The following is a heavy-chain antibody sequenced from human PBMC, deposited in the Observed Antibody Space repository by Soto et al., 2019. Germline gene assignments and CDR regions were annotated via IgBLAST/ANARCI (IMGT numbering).Heavy chain of an antibody. CDR3: ARDLCPLGSGSPCPRYGLDF. D-gene: IGHD3-10*01. CDR2: INPSGGA. V-gene: IGHV1-46*01. Sequence: GASVKVSCKASGYTFTSYYMHWVRQAPGQGLEWMGIINPSGGAYYAPKFRGRVTFTRDTSTTTAYMEVSELRSEDTAVYFCARDLCPLGSGSPCPRYGLDFWGQGTTVTVSS. CDR1: GYTFTSYY. J-gene: IGHJ6*02.